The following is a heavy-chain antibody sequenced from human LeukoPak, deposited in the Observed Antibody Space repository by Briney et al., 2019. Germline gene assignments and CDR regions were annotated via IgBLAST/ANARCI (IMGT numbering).Heavy chain of an antibody. Sequence: GGSLRLSCAASGFSFSRYGMKWVRQAPGKGLEWLSYIRSSDSTTYYADSVKGRFTISRDNAKNSLYLQVVSLRVEDTAVYYCAKRADSSAHSFDYWGQGTLVTVSS. V-gene: IGHV3-48*04. CDR1: GFSFSRYG. D-gene: IGHD3-22*01. J-gene: IGHJ4*02. CDR3: AKRADSSAHSFDY. CDR2: IRSSDSTT.